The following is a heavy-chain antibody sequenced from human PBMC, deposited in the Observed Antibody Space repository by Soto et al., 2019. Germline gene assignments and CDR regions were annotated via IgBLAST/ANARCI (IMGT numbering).Heavy chain of an antibody. CDR3: ARVGGLQRGWELLRSKRYYYYGMDV. CDR1: GFTFSSYD. V-gene: IGHV3-13*01. D-gene: IGHD1-26*01. Sequence: EVQLVESGGGLVQPGGSLRLSCAASGFTFSSYDMHWVRQATGKGLEWVSAIGTAGDTYYPGSVKGRFTISRENAKNSLYLQMNSLRAEDTAVYYCARVGGLQRGWELLRSKRYYYYGMDVWGQGTTVTVSS. CDR2: IGTAGDT. J-gene: IGHJ6*02.